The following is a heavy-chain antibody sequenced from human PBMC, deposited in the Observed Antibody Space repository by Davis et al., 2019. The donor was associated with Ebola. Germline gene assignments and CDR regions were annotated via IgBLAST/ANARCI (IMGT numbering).Heavy chain of an antibody. Sequence: PSETLSLTCAVYGGSFSGYYWSWIRQPPGKGLEWIGYIYYSGSTNYNPSLKSRVTISVDTSKNQFSLKLSSVTAADTAVYYCASRRTNWFDPWGQGTLVTVSS. CDR1: GGSFSGYY. V-gene: IGHV4-59*01. CDR2: IYYSGST. J-gene: IGHJ5*02. CDR3: ASRRTNWFDP.